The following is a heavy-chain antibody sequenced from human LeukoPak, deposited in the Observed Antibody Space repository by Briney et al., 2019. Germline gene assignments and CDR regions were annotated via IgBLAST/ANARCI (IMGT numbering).Heavy chain of an antibody. CDR1: GGSFSGYY. CDR3: ARGSVYYDILTGRVNWFDP. J-gene: IGHJ5*02. V-gene: IGHV4-59*01. CDR2: IYYSGST. D-gene: IGHD3-9*01. Sequence: PSETLSLTCAVYGGSFSGYYWSWIRQPPGKGPEWIGYIYYSGSTNYNPSLKSRVTISVDTSKNQFSLKLSSVTAADTAVYYCARGSVYYDILTGRVNWFDPWGQGTLVTVSS.